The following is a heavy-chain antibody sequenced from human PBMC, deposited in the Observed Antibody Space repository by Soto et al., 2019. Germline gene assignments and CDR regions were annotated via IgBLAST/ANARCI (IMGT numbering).Heavy chain of an antibody. CDR3: ARCAYGSFTFGLDV. CDR2: SHHSGIT. D-gene: IGHD3-10*01. J-gene: IGHJ6*02. CDR1: GGSISSSNW. Sequence: QVQLQESGPGLVKPSGTLSLTCAVSGGSISSSNWWTWVRQSPGKGLEWIGESHHSGITNYNPSLKGRVTTSLDMPKNQFSLRLTSVTAADTALYYCARCAYGSFTFGLDVWGQGTTVAVSS. V-gene: IGHV4-4*02.